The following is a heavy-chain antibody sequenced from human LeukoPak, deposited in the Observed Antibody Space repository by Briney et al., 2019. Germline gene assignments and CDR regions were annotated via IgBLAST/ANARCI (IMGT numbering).Heavy chain of an antibody. CDR3: ARLRYTGTSQYYFDS. D-gene: IGHD1-26*01. CDR2: IYSKGTT. V-gene: IGHV4-4*07. Sequence: PSETLSLTCAVSGDSVSSFYWSWVRQSAGKGLEWIGRIYSKGTTKYNLSLKSRVTIPLDQSKNQFSLYLSSVTAADTAVYYCARLRYTGTSQYYFDSWGQGFLVTVSS. CDR1: GDSVSSFY. J-gene: IGHJ4*02.